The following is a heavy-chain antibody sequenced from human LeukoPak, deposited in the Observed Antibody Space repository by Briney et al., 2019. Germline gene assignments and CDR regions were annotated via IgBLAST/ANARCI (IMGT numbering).Heavy chain of an antibody. D-gene: IGHD4-11*01. CDR1: GFSFSSNG. CDR2: IRYDGNDE. V-gene: IGHV3-30*02. J-gene: IGHJ5*02. Sequence: GGPLRLSCGASGFSFSSNGMHWVRQVPGKGLEWVAFIRYDGNDEYFADSVKGRFTASRDNAENSMYLQMNSLRAEDTAVYYCARVALRPIDYSNPEFDPWGQGTLVTVSS. CDR3: ARVALRPIDYSNPEFDP.